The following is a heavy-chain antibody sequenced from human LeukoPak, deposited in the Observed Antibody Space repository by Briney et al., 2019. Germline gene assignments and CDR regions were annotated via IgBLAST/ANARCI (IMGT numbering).Heavy chain of an antibody. Sequence: KTSETLSLTCAVYGGSFSGYYWSWIRQPPGKGLEWIGEINHSGSTNYNPSLKSRVTISVDTSKNQFSLKLSSVTAADTAVYYCAREISGSSYLTWFDPWGQGTLVTVSS. J-gene: IGHJ5*02. CDR3: AREISGSSYLTWFDP. CDR2: INHSGST. CDR1: GGSFSGYY. D-gene: IGHD6-13*01. V-gene: IGHV4-34*01.